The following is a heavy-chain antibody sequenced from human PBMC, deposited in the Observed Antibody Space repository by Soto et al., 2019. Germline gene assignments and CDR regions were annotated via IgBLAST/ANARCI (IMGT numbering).Heavy chain of an antibody. CDR3: ATAKHYYDSSGYYTLYYFDY. CDR1: GYTLTELS. V-gene: IGHV1-24*01. J-gene: IGHJ4*02. Sequence: ASVKVSCKVSGYTLTELSMHWVRQAPGKGLEWMGGFDPEDGETIYAQKFQGRVTMTEDTSTDTAYMELSSLRSEDTAVYYCATAKHYYDSSGYYTLYYFDYWGLG. CDR2: FDPEDGET. D-gene: IGHD3-22*01.